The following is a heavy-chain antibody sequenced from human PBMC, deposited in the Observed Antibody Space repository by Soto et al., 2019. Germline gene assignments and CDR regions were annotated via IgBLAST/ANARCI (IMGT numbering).Heavy chain of an antibody. D-gene: IGHD6-19*01. CDR1: GYTFTSYY. J-gene: IGHJ4*02. V-gene: IGHV1-46*01. CDR3: ARGLAVAYSPALL. CDR2: INPGGGIT. Sequence: QVQLEQSGAEVKNPGASVKVSCKASGYTFTSYYMHWVRQAPGQGLEWMGVINPGGGITSYAENLHGRVTMTRDTSTSTAYMELSSLRSEDTAICYCARGLAVAYSPALLWGQGTLLTVYS.